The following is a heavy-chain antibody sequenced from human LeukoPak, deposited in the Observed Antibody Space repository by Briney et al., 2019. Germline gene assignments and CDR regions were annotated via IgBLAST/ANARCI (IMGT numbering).Heavy chain of an antibody. V-gene: IGHV3-23*01. J-gene: IGHJ4*02. CDR2: ISGSGGST. CDR1: GFTFSSYA. Sequence: GSLRLSCAASGFTFSSYAMSWVRQAPGKGLEWVSAISGSGGSTYYADSVKGRFTISRDNSKNTLYLQMNSLRAEDTAVYYCANTFHEGFNYDFWSGLYYFDYWGQGTLVTVSS. D-gene: IGHD3-3*01. CDR3: ANTFHEGFNYDFWSGLYYFDY.